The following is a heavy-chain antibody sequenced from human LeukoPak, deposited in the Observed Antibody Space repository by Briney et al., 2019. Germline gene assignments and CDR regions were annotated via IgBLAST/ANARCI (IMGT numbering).Heavy chain of an antibody. Sequence: SETLSLTCTVSGGSISSYYWSWIRQPPGKGLEWIGYIYSSGSTNYNPSLKSRVTISVDTSKNQFSLKLSSVTAADTAVYYCARVLAAAGNNWFDPWGQGTLVTVSS. CDR3: ARVLAAAGNNWFDP. D-gene: IGHD6-13*01. V-gene: IGHV4-59*01. CDR2: IYSSGST. CDR1: GGSISSYY. J-gene: IGHJ5*02.